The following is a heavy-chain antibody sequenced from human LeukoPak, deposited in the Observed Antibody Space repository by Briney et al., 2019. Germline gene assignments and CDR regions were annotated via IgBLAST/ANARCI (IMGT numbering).Heavy chain of an antibody. J-gene: IGHJ4*02. D-gene: IGHD3-10*01. Sequence: SETLSLTCTVSGVSISKANSYWGWIRQSPGKELEWIGSSDYIGGTTYNPSLKSRVTVSVDTPKNQFSLKLSSVTAADTAVYFCARELWGVADYWGQGTLVTVSS. V-gene: IGHV4-39*02. CDR1: GVSISKANSY. CDR2: SDYIGGT. CDR3: ARELWGVADY.